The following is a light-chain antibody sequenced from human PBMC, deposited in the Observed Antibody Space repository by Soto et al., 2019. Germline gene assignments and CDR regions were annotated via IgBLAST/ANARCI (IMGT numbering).Light chain of an antibody. CDR2: RAS. CDR1: QSISPW. V-gene: IGKV1-5*03. CDR3: QQYRSRPYT. Sequence: DIQMTQSPSTLSAYVGERVTITCRASQSISPWLAWYQKKPGKAPNLLIYRASNLRTGVPSRFSGSGSGTEFTLPINSLQPDDFATYYCQQYRSRPYTFGQGTKLEIE. J-gene: IGKJ2*01.